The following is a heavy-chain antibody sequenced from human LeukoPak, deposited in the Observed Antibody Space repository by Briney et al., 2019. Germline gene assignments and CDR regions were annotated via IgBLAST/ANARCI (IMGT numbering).Heavy chain of an antibody. CDR3: ATSSDAPGNY. J-gene: IGHJ4*02. Sequence: GSLRLSCVASGFNFSSYWMSWVRQAPGKGLEWMANIKQDGSAKHYVGSVKGRFTISRDNAKNSLYLQMNSLRAEDTAVYYCATSSDAPGNYWGQGTLVTVSS. CDR2: IKQDGSAK. V-gene: IGHV3-7*01. D-gene: IGHD2-2*01. CDR1: GFNFSSYW.